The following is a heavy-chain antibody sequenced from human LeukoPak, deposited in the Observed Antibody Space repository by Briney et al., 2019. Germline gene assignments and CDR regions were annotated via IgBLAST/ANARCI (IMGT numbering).Heavy chain of an antibody. Sequence: GGSLRLSCAASGFTVSSNHMSWVRQAPGKGLEWVSVIYSGGSTYYADSVKGRFTISRDNSKNTLHLQMNSLRAEDTAVYYCAKSRSVGARWDLFDYWGQGTLVTVSS. D-gene: IGHD1-26*01. CDR2: IYSGGST. J-gene: IGHJ4*02. V-gene: IGHV3-66*01. CDR3: AKSRSVGARWDLFDY. CDR1: GFTVSSNH.